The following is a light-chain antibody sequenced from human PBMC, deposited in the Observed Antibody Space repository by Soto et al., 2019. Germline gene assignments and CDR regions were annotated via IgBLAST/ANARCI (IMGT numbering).Light chain of an antibody. V-gene: IGKV2-30*02. J-gene: IGKJ3*01. CDR2: HVS. Sequence: DVVVTQSPLSLPVTLGQPASISCRSSQSLIHSDGNTYLHWFQQRPGQSPRRLIYHVSIRDSGVPDGFSGSWSGPNFTLEISRVEAEDVGVYYCMQGRHWPYTFGPGNTVDIK. CDR3: MQGRHWPYT. CDR1: QSLIHSDGNTY.